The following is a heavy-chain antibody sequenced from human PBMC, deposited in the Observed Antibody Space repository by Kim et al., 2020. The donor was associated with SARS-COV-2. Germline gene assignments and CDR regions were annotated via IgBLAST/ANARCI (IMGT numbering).Heavy chain of an antibody. CDR2: INPNSGGT. J-gene: IGHJ4*02. CDR3: ARGARGRIPMVRGALVDY. Sequence: LKVSCKASGYTFTGYYMHWVRQAPGQGLEGMGWINPNSGGTNYAQKFQGWVTMTRDTSISTAYMELSRRRSDDTAVYYCARGARGRIPMVRGALVDYWGPRTLGSVSS. V-gene: IGHV1-2*04. CDR1: GYTFTGYY. D-gene: IGHD3-10*01.